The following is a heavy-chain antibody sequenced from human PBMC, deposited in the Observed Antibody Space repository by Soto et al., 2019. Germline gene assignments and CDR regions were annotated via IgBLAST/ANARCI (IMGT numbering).Heavy chain of an antibody. CDR3: ARDGSGSYYYYYYGMDV. J-gene: IGHJ6*02. CDR1: GYTFTSYG. Sequence: QVQLVQSGAEVKKPGASVKVSCKASGYTFTSYGIIWVRQAPGQGLEWMGWISAYNGNTNYAQKLQGRVTMTTDTSTSTAYMELRSLRSDDTAVYYCARDGSGSYYYYYYGMDVWGQGTTVTVSS. D-gene: IGHD1-26*01. CDR2: ISAYNGNT. V-gene: IGHV1-18*01.